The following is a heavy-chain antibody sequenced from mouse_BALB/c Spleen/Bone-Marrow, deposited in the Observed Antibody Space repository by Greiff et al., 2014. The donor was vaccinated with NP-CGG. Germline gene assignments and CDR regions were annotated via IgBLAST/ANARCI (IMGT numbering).Heavy chain of an antibody. V-gene: IGHV1-15*01. D-gene: IGHD2-2*01. CDR2: IDPETGGT. Sequence: VQLVESGAGLVRPGASVTLSCKASGYKFTDYEMHWVKQTPVHGLEWIGSIDPETGGTAYNQNFKGKATLAADRSSTTAYMELRSLTSEDSAVYYCTREGIYFGYDVPMDYWGQGTSVTVSS. CDR1: GYKFTDYE. CDR3: TREGIYFGYDVPMDY. J-gene: IGHJ4*01.